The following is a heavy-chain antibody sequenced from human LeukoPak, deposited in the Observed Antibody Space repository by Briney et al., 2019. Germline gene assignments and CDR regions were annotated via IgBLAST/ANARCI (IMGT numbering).Heavy chain of an antibody. Sequence: GGSLRLSCAASGFTFSSYAMSWVRRAPEKGLEWVSAISGSGGSTYYADSVKGRFTISRDNSKNTLYLQMNSLRAEDTAVYYCAKVVVQGIYCGGDCYSPQPFDYWGQGTLVTVSS. CDR1: GFTFSSYA. CDR2: ISGSGGST. D-gene: IGHD2-21*02. CDR3: AKVVVQGIYCGGDCYSPQPFDY. J-gene: IGHJ4*02. V-gene: IGHV3-23*01.